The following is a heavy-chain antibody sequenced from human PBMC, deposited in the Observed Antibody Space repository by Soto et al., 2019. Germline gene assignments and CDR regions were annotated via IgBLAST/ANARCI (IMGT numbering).Heavy chain of an antibody. V-gene: IGHV4-39*01. CDR3: AVVDSTGKWFDP. CDR2: MYYSGTT. J-gene: IGHJ5*02. D-gene: IGHD3-22*01. CDR1: GGSISSSDFY. Sequence: QLQLQESGPGLVKPSETLSLTCTVSGGSISSSDFYCGWPRQPPGKGLDFIASMYYSGTTYYNPSLKNRITISVDTSKNQFSLKLISVTAADTAVYYCAVVDSTGKWFDPWGQGALVTVSS.